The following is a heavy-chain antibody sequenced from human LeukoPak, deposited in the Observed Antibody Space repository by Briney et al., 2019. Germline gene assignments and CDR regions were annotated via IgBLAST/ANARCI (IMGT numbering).Heavy chain of an antibody. V-gene: IGHV1-8*01. CDR2: MNPNSGNT. Sequence: ASVKVFCKASGYTFTSYDINWVRQATGQGLEWMGWMNPNSGNTGYAQKFQGRVNMTRNTSISTAYMELSSLRSEDTAVYYCARGGACSGGSCYSYYYYGMDVWGQGTTITVSS. J-gene: IGHJ6*02. CDR3: ARGGACSGGSCYSYYYYGMDV. CDR1: GYTFTSYD. D-gene: IGHD2-15*01.